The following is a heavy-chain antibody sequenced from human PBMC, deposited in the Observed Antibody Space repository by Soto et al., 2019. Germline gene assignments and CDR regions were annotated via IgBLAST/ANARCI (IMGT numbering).Heavy chain of an antibody. D-gene: IGHD3-10*01. CDR3: ARESFEGWFGELGIGYYGMDV. CDR2: IYTSGST. V-gene: IGHV4-4*07. J-gene: IGHJ6*02. CDR1: GGSISSYY. Sequence: LSLTCTVSGGSISSYYWSWIRQPAGKGLEWIGRIYTSGSTNYDPSLKSRVTMSVDTSKNQFSLKLSSVTAADTAVYYCARESFEGWFGELGIGYYGMDVWGQGTTVTVSS.